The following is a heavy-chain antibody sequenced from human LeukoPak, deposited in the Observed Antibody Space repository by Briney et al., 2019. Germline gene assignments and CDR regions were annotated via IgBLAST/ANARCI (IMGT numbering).Heavy chain of an antibody. V-gene: IGHV3-53*01. Sequence: GGSLRLSCAASGFTVSSNYMSWVRQAPGKGLEWVSVIYSGGSTYYADSVKGRFTISRDNSKNTLYLQMNSLRAEDTAVYYCARDLGGGYCSGGSCYWHGAFDIWGQGTMVTVSS. J-gene: IGHJ3*02. CDR1: GFTVSSNY. D-gene: IGHD2-15*01. CDR3: ARDLGGGYCSGGSCYWHGAFDI. CDR2: IYSGGST.